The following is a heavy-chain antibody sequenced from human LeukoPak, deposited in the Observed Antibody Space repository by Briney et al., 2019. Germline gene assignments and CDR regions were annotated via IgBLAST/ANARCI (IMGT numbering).Heavy chain of an antibody. CDR1: GFTFSSYS. Sequence: GGSLRLSCAASGFTFSSYSMNWVRRTPGKGLEWVSSITTSSSYMFYADSVRGRFTISRDNAENSLYLQMNSLRDEDTAVYYCARDPYSGGYGAYYYYYMDVWGKGTTVTVSS. CDR3: ARDPYSGGYGAYYYYYMDV. CDR2: ITTSSSYM. V-gene: IGHV3-21*01. J-gene: IGHJ6*03. D-gene: IGHD6-19*01.